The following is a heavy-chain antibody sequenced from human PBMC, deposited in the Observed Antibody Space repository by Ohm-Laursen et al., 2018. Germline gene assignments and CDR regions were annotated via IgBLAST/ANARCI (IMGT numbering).Heavy chain of an antibody. CDR3: ARDLGYCTNGVCPHYYYGMDV. Sequence: SLRLSCAAPGFTFSSYSMNWVRQAPGKGLEWVSSISSSSSYIYYADSVKGRFTISRDNAKNSLYLQMNSLRAEDTAVYYCARDLGYCTNGVCPHYYYGMDVWGQGTTVTVSS. V-gene: IGHV3-21*01. CDR1: GFTFSSYS. J-gene: IGHJ6*02. CDR2: ISSSSSYI. D-gene: IGHD2-8*01.